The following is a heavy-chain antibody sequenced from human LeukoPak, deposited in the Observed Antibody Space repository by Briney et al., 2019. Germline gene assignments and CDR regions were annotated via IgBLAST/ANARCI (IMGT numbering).Heavy chain of an antibody. CDR3: ARDTALWTFDI. V-gene: IGHV4-61*02. J-gene: IGHJ3*02. CDR2: IYTTGST. Sequence: PSETLSLTCTVSGGSISSGSYYWSWIRQPAGKELEWIGRIYTTGSTNYSPSLKSRVTISADTSKNQFSLKLSSVTAADTAMYYCARDTALWTFDIWGQGTMVTVSS. CDR1: GGSISSGSYY. D-gene: IGHD2-21*02.